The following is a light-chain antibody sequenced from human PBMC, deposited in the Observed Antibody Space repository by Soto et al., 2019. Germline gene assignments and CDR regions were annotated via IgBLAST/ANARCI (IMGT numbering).Light chain of an antibody. J-gene: IGLJ1*01. Sequence: QSALTQPASVSGSPGQSITTSCTGTRSDVGLYSYVSWYQQHPGKAPKLMIYDVSNRPSGVSNRFSGSKSGNTASLTISGLQAEDEADYSCSSYTSSITYVFRTGTKVTVL. V-gene: IGLV2-14*01. CDR3: SSYTSSITYV. CDR2: DVS. CDR1: RSDVGLYSY.